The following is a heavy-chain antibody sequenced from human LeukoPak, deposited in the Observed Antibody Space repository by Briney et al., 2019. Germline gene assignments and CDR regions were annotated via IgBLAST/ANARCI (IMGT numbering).Heavy chain of an antibody. CDR1: GFTVSSNY. CDR2: IYSDGST. CDR3: ARVHSSGSSFDY. V-gene: IGHV3-53*01. Sequence: PGGSLRLSCAASGFTVSSNYMSWVRQAPGRGLEWVSVIYSDGSTYYADSVKGRFTISRDNSKNTLYLQMNSLRAEDTAVYYCARVHSSGSSFDYWGQGTLVTVSS. J-gene: IGHJ4*02. D-gene: IGHD6-19*01.